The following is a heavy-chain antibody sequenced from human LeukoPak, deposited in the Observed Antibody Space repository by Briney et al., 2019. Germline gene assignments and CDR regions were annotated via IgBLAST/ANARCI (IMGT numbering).Heavy chain of an antibody. J-gene: IGHJ4*02. CDR1: GFSLSISG. CDR3: AKHDYGDFTPSPFPI. CDR2: VTYSGVAT. D-gene: IGHD4-17*01. V-gene: IGHV3-23*01. Sequence: GGSLRLSCAASGFSLSISGMNWVRQAPGKGLEWVCTVTYSGVATYHADSVKGRFTISRDNSKNTLSLQMNSLRAEDTAIYYCAKHDYGDFTPSPFPIWGQGTLVTVSS.